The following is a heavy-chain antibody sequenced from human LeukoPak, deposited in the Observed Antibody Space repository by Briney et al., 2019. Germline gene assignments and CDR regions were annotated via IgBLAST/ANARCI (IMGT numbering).Heavy chain of an antibody. J-gene: IGHJ4*02. CDR2: ISGSGDYA. Sequence: GGSLRLSCAASGFTFSSHGMSWVRQAPGKGLEWVSTISGSGDYAYYADSVKGRFTISRDNSKNTLYLQMNSLRAEDTAVYYCAKVTYGSGTYGAFDSWGQGTLVTVSS. D-gene: IGHD3-10*01. CDR1: GFTFSSHG. V-gene: IGHV3-23*01. CDR3: AKVTYGSGTYGAFDS.